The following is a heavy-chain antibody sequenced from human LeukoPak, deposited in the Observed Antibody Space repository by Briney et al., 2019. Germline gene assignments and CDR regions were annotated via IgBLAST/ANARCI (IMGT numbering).Heavy chain of an antibody. CDR3: TRGLMTIDY. V-gene: IGHV3-33*01. Sequence: GGSLRLSCAASGFTFNNYGMQWARQAPGKGLEWVAVIWYDGSNKYYADSVKGRFTISRDNSKNTLFLQMNSLRTEDTAVYYCTRGLMTIDYWGQGTLVTVSS. J-gene: IGHJ4*02. CDR2: IWYDGSNK. D-gene: IGHD4-11*01. CDR1: GFTFNNYG.